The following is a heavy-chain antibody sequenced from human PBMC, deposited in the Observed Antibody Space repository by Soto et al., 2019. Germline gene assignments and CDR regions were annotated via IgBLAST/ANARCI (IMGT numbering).Heavy chain of an antibody. CDR1: GGTFSSYA. V-gene: IGHV1-69*12. CDR3: ARGYCSGGSCYEYFQH. Sequence: QVQLVQSGAEVKKPGSSVKVSCKASGGTFSSYAISWVRQAPGQGLEWMGGIIPIFGTANYAQKFQGRVTSTADESTSTAYRELSSLRSEDTAVYYCARGYCSGGSCYEYFQHWGQGTLVTVSS. D-gene: IGHD2-15*01. J-gene: IGHJ1*01. CDR2: IIPIFGTA.